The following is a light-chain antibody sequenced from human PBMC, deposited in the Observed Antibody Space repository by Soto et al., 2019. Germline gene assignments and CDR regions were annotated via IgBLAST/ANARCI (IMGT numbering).Light chain of an antibody. CDR1: QSISSY. Sequence: DIQMTQSPSSLSASVGDRVTITCRARQSISSYLNWYQQKPGKAPKLLIYAASSLQSGVPSRFSGSGSGTDFTLTISSLQPEDFATYYCQQSYSTPLFGQGRLLEI. CDR2: AAS. V-gene: IGKV1-39*01. CDR3: QQSYSTPL. J-gene: IGKJ5*01.